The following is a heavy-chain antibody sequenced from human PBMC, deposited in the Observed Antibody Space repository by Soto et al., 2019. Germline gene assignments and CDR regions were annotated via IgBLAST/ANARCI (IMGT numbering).Heavy chain of an antibody. V-gene: IGHV3-23*01. J-gene: IGHJ6*03. D-gene: IGHD2-2*01. CDR3: AKDLSSSLYYMDV. CDR2: ISGSGGST. CDR1: GFTFSSYA. Sequence: GGSLILSCAASGFTFSSYAMSWVRQAPGKGLEWVSGISGSGGSTYYADSVKGRFTISRDNSKNTLYLQMNSLRAEDTAVYYCAKDLSSSLYYMDVWGKGTTVTVSS.